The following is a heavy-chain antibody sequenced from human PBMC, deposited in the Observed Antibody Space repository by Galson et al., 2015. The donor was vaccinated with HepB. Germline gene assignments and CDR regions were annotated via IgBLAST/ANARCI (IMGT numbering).Heavy chain of an antibody. V-gene: IGHV1-8*01. D-gene: IGHD2-2*01. CDR1: GYTFTSYD. CDR3: ARWGIVVVPAATPYYWYFDL. CDR2: MNPNSGNT. Sequence: SVKVSCKASGYTFTSYDINWVRQATGQGLEWMGWMNPNSGNTGYAQKFQGRVTMTRNTSISTAYMELSSLRSEDTAVYYCARWGIVVVPAATPYYWYFDLWGRGTLVTVSS. J-gene: IGHJ2*01.